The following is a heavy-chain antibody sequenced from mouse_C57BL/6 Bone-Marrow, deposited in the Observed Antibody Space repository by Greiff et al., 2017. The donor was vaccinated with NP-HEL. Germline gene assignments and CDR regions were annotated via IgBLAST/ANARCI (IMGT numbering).Heavy chain of an antibody. CDR3: ARGHPYYYGAMDY. J-gene: IGHJ4*01. CDR2: IYIGNGYT. V-gene: IGHV1-58*01. D-gene: IGHD1-1*01. Sequence: EVNLVESGAELVRPGSSVKMSCKTSGYTFTSYGINWVKQRPGQGLEWIGYIYIGNGYTEYNEKFKGKATLTSDTSSSTAYMQLSSLTSEDSAIYFCARGHPYYYGAMDYWGQGTSVTVSS. CDR1: GYTFTSYG.